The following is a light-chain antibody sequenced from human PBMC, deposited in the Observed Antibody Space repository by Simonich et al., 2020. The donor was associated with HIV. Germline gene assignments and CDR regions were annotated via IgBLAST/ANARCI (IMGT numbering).Light chain of an antibody. CDR1: QSVISH. J-gene: IGKJ3*01. Sequence: EIVMTQSPATLSVSPGESATLSCRASQSVISHLAWYQQKPGQSPRLLIYDASNRAAGIPARFSGSGSGTEFTLTISSMQSEDLAVYYCHQYNKWPPGFTFGPGTKVDIK. V-gene: IGKV3-15*01. CDR2: DAS. CDR3: HQYNKWPPGFT.